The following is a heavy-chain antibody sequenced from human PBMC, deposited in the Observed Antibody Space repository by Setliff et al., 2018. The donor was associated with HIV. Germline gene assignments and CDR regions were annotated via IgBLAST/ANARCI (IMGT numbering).Heavy chain of an antibody. V-gene: IGHV4-34*01. D-gene: IGHD4-17*01. Sequence: SETLSLTCGIYGGSFSDYYWSWIRQPPGKGLEWIGEIDHRGRPKYNPSLNSRVTMSVDKSRNQFSLKVSSVTAADTAVYYCARAPGPYGDYNWFDPWGQGALVTVSS. J-gene: IGHJ5*02. CDR2: IDHRGRP. CDR1: GGSFSDYY. CDR3: ARAPGPYGDYNWFDP.